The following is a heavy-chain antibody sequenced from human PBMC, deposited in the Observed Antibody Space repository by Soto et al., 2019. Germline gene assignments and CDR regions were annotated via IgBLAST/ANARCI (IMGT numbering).Heavy chain of an antibody. CDR1: GFTFSNYG. J-gene: IGHJ4*02. CDR2: VSYDGSNK. D-gene: IGHD1-7*01. CDR3: AKSSLTGTTFGHYFDY. Sequence: QVQLVESGGGVVQPGRSLRLSCVASGFTFSNYGMHWVRQAPGKGPEWVAVVSYDGSNKNYADSVKGRFTIFRDNSNNTLYMQMNSLRAEDTAVYYCAKSSLTGTTFGHYFDYWGQGVLVTVSS. V-gene: IGHV3-30*18.